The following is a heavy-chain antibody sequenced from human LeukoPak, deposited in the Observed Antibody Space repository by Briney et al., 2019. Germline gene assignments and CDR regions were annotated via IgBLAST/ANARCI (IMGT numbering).Heavy chain of an antibody. CDR1: GGSISSYY. Sequence: PSETLSLTCTASGGSISSYYWSWIRQPPGKGLEWIGRIYTSGSTNYNPSLKSRVTISVDTSKNQFSLKLSSVTAADTAVYYCARGGSSSEEPVPSINWFDPWGQGTLVTVSS. V-gene: IGHV4-4*08. CDR2: IYTSGST. CDR3: ARGGSSSEEPVPSINWFDP. D-gene: IGHD6-13*01. J-gene: IGHJ5*02.